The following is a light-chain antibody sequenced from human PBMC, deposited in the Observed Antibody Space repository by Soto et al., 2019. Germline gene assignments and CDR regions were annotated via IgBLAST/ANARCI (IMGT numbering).Light chain of an antibody. J-gene: IGKJ4*01. CDR1: QDISNY. CDR3: QQYDNLFFS. Sequence: DIQMTQSPSSLSASVGDRVIITCQASQDISNYLNWYQKKPGKAPKLLIYDVFNLEAGVPSRFSGRGSGTNFTLNISSLQPADIATYYCQQYDNLFFSFGGGTRVEIK. V-gene: IGKV1-33*01. CDR2: DVF.